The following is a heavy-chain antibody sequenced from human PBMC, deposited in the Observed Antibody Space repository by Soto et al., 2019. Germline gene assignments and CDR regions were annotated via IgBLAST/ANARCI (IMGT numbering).Heavy chain of an antibody. CDR2: ISGSGGST. Sequence: PGGSLILSCAASGFTFSSYAMSWVRQAPGKGLEWVSAISGSGGSTYYADSVKGRFTISRDNSKNTLYLQMNSLRAEDTAVYYCAKHYDFWTLFDYWGQGTLVTVSS. J-gene: IGHJ4*02. CDR1: GFTFSSYA. V-gene: IGHV3-23*01. CDR3: AKHYDFWTLFDY. D-gene: IGHD3-3*01.